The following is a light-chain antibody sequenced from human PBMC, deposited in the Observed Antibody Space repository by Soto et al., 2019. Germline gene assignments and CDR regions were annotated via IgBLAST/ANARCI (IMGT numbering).Light chain of an antibody. CDR2: EVS. V-gene: IGLV2-14*01. CDR3: SSYTTSSTYA. J-gene: IGLJ1*01. CDR1: SRDIGNYNY. Sequence: QSALTQPASVSGSPGQSITISCTGTSRDIGNYNYVSWYQQHPGRAPKLMIYEVSDRPSGVSHRFSGSKSGNTASLTISGLQAEDEADYYCSSYTTSSTYAFGTGTKLTVL.